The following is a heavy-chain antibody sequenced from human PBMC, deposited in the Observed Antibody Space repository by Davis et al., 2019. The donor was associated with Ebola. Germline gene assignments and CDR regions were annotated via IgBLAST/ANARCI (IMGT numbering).Heavy chain of an antibody. CDR1: GFNFNNHA. Sequence: PGGSLRLSCVGSGFNFNNHAVSWVRQAPGKGLEWVSVISASGHGPYYADSVKGRFTTSRDNSKNTVYLHMSGLRAEDTAKYYCARVTTLKSGAGYWGQGTLVTVSS. V-gene: IGHV3-23*01. CDR2: ISASGHGP. D-gene: IGHD4-11*01. J-gene: IGHJ4*02. CDR3: ARVTTLKSGAGY.